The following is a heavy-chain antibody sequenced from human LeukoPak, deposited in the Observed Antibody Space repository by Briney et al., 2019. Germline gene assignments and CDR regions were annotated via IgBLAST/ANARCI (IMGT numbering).Heavy chain of an antibody. V-gene: IGHV3-11*04. D-gene: IGHD2-15*01. J-gene: IGHJ6*03. CDR1: GFTFSDYY. CDR3: ARDGPYCSGGSCFVYYYYYYMDV. CDR2: ISSSGSTI. Sequence: GGSLRLSCAASGFTFSDYYMSWIRQAPGKGLEWVSYISSSGSTIYYADSVKGRFTISRDNAKNSLYLQMNSLRAEDTAVYYCARDGPYCSGGSCFVYYYYYYMDVWGKGTTVTVSS.